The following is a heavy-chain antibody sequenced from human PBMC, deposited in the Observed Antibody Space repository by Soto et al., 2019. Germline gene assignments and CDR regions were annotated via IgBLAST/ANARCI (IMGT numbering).Heavy chain of an antibody. CDR2: IYYSGST. J-gene: IGHJ4*02. CDR1: GGSISSSSYY. V-gene: IGHV4-39*01. CDR3: ARLFSSGYWPFDY. Sequence: PSETLSLTCTVSGGSISSSSYYWGWIRQPPGKGLKWIGSIYYSGSTYYNPSLKSRVTISVDTSKNQFSLKLSSVTAADTAVYYCARLFSSGYWPFDYWGQGTLVTVSS. D-gene: IGHD3-22*01.